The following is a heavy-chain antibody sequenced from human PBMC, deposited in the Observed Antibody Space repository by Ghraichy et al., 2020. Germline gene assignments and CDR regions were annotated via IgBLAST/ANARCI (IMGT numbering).Heavy chain of an antibody. J-gene: IGHJ4*02. Sequence: SETLSLTCTVSGGSISSYYWSWIRQPPGKGLEWIGYIYTSGSTNYNPSLKSRVTISVDTSKNQFSLKLSSVTAADTAVYYCARHSFVGGYYFDYWGQGTLVTVSS. CDR1: GGSISSYY. CDR3: ARHSFVGGYYFDY. V-gene: IGHV4-4*09. D-gene: IGHD1-26*01. CDR2: IYTSGST.